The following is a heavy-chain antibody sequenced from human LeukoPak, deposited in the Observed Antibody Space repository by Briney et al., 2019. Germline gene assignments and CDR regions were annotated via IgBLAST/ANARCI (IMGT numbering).Heavy chain of an antibody. J-gene: IGHJ4*02. CDR3: ARALTGTTGYFDC. CDR1: GGSISSYY. Sequence: PAYTVSLICTVCGGSISSYYWSWIRQPPGKGLECIGYISYSGSTNYNPSLKSRVSISVDTSKNQFSLKLSSVTAADTAVYFCARALTGTTGYFDCWGQGTLVTVSS. V-gene: IGHV4-59*07. CDR2: ISYSGST. D-gene: IGHD1-20*01.